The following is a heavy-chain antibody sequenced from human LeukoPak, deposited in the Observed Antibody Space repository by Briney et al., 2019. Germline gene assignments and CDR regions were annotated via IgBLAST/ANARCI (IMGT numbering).Heavy chain of an antibody. CDR1: GGSISSYY. J-gene: IGHJ3*02. V-gene: IGHV4-59*01. CDR2: IYYSGST. Sequence: SETLSLTCTVSGGSISSYYWSWIRQPPGKGLEWIGYIYYSGSTNYNPSLKSRVTISVDTSKNQFSLKLSSVTAADTAMYYCARRKVFGSGSNVFDIGAKGKLVT. CDR3: ARRKVFGSGSNVFDI. D-gene: IGHD3-3*01.